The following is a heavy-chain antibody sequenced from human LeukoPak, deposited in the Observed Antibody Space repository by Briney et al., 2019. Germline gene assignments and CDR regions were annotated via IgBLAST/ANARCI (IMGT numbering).Heavy chain of an antibody. V-gene: IGHV3-23*01. CDR3: ANHRCRSTNCYSRDAFDI. Sequence: PGGSLRLPCAASGFIFSSYVMSWVRRAPGKGLEWVSTISGSGYSTYYADSVKGRFTISRDNSKNTLYLQMNSLRAEDTAVYYCANHRCRSTNCYSRDAFDIWGQGTMVTVSS. J-gene: IGHJ3*02. CDR1: GFIFSSYV. CDR2: ISGSGYST. D-gene: IGHD2-2*02.